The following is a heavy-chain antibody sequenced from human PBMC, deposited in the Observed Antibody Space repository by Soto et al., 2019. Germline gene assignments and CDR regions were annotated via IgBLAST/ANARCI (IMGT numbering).Heavy chain of an antibody. V-gene: IGHV3-23*01. CDR2: SSGTGGSK. CDR1: GFTFGYYS. J-gene: IGHJ4*02. Sequence: EVQLLESGGHLVQPGGSLRLSCAASGFTFGYYSMSWVRQSQGKGLEWVAGSSGTGGSKYHADSVAGRFAISRDNSKRTLYLQLNNLRTQDTAVYYCARSFGDTWNEYFFQYWGQGTLVTVSS. CDR3: ARSFGDTWNEYFFQY. D-gene: IGHD1-1*01.